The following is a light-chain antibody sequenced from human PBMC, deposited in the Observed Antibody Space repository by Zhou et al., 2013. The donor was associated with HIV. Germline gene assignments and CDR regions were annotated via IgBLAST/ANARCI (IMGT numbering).Light chain of an antibody. Sequence: DIQMTQSPSIVSASIGDRVIITCRASQSIGYSVAWYQQKPGKAPKLLISTASTLESGVPSRFSGSGSGTEFILTISSLQPDDVATYYCQQYNSLWTFGQGTKVEI. V-gene: IGKV1-5*03. CDR1: QSIGYS. J-gene: IGKJ1*01. CDR3: QQYNSLWT. CDR2: TAS.